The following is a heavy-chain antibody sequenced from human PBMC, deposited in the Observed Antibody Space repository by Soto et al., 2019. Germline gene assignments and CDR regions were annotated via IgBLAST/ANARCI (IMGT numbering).Heavy chain of an antibody. D-gene: IGHD3-10*01. CDR2: IYSGGST. CDR3: AKGPPMVRGVITHPFDY. Sequence: GGSLRLSCAASGFTVSSNYMSWVRQAPGKGLEWVSVIYSGGSTYYADSVKGRFTISRDNSKNTLYLQMNSLRAEDTAVYYCAKGPPMVRGVITHPFDYWGQGTLVTVSS. J-gene: IGHJ4*02. CDR1: GFTVSSNY. V-gene: IGHV3-53*01.